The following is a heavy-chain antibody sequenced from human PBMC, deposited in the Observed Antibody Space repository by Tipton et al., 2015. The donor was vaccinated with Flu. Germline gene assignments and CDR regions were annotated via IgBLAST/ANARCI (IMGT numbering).Heavy chain of an antibody. D-gene: IGHD3-16*01. CDR2: IYTSGST. Sequence: TLSLTCTVSGGSISSYYWSWIRQPAGKGLEWIGRIYTSGSTNYNPSLKSRVTMSVDTSKNQFSLKLSSVTAADTAVYYCARVWGSPIYYYYYGMDVWGQGTTVTVSS. CDR1: GGSISSYY. V-gene: IGHV4-4*07. CDR3: ARVWGSPIYYYYYGMDV. J-gene: IGHJ6*02.